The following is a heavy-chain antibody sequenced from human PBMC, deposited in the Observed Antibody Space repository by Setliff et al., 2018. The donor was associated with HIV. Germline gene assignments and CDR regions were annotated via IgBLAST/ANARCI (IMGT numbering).Heavy chain of an antibody. J-gene: IGHJ4*02. V-gene: IGHV1-69*05. CDR3: ATKMGL. Sequence: GASVKVSCKPSGYTFTAYGISWVRQAPGQGLEWMGGIIPIFGTANYAQKFQGRVTITTDESTSTAYMELSSLRSEDTAVYYCATKMGLWGQGTLVTVSS. CDR1: GYTFTAYG. CDR2: IIPIFGTA.